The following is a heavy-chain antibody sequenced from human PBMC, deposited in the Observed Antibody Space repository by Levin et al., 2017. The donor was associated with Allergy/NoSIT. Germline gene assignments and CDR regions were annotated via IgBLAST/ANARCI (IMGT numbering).Heavy chain of an antibody. J-gene: IGHJ6*03. CDR3: ARVSSRGYYDILTGSISNYYYYMDV. V-gene: IGHV4-30-4*01. CDR1: GGSISSGDYY. CDR2: IYYSGST. D-gene: IGHD3-9*01. Sequence: SETLSLTCTVSGGSISSGDYYWSWIRQPPGKGLEWIGYIYYSGSTYYNPSLKSRVTISVDTSKNQFSLKLSSVTAADTAVYYCARVSSRGYYDILTGSISNYYYYMDVWGKGTTVTVSS.